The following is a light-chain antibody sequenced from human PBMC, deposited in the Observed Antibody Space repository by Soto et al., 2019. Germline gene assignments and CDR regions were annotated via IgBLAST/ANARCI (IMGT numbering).Light chain of an antibody. CDR3: HQYHNWPPYI. Sequence: EIVITQSPATLSLSPGERATLSCRASQSISINLAWYQQKPGRAPRLLIYGASTRAAGIPARFSGSGSGTESTLTISSLQSEDFAVYYCHQYHNWPPYIFGQGTKLDIK. J-gene: IGKJ2*01. CDR2: GAS. CDR1: QSISIN. V-gene: IGKV3-15*01.